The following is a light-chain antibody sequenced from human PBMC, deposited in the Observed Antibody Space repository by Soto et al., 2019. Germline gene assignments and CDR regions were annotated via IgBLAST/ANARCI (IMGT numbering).Light chain of an antibody. CDR1: KLGERY. J-gene: IGLJ3*02. V-gene: IGLV3-1*01. CDR2: QDT. Sequence: SYELTQPPSVSVSPGQTASITCSGYKLGERYACWYQQKPGQSPTLVIYQDTKRPSGIPERFSGSNSGNTATLTISGTQAMDEADYYCQAWDTATVVFGGGTKLTVL. CDR3: QAWDTATVV.